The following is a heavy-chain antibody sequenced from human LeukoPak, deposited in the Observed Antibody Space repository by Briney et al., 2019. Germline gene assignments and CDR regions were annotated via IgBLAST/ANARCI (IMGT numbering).Heavy chain of an antibody. CDR3: ARGRSSWY. V-gene: IGHV4-34*01. Sequence: PSETLSLTCAVYGGSFSGYYWSWIRQPPGKGLEWIGEINHSGSTNYNPSLKSRVTTSVDTSKNQFSLKLSSVTAADTAVYYCARGRSSWYWGQGTLVTVSS. CDR2: INHSGST. J-gene: IGHJ4*02. D-gene: IGHD6-13*01. CDR1: GGSFSGYY.